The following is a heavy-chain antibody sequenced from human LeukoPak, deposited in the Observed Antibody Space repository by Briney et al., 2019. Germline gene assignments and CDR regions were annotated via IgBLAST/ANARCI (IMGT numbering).Heavy chain of an antibody. J-gene: IGHJ4*02. Sequence: GGSLRLSCGASGFTFDDYGMSWVRQAPGKGLEWVSGINWNGGSTGYADSVKGRFTISRDNAKNSLYLQMNSLRADDTALYYCARGYCSGGSCWYFDYWGQGTLVTVSS. CDR3: ARGYCSGGSCWYFDY. CDR2: INWNGGST. CDR1: GFTFDDYG. D-gene: IGHD2-15*01. V-gene: IGHV3-20*04.